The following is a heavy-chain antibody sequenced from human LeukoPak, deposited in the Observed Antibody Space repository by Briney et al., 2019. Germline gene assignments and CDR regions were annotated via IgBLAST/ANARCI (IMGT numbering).Heavy chain of an antibody. V-gene: IGHV4-39*07. CDR2: IYYSGST. CDR1: GGSISSSSYY. J-gene: IGHJ2*01. Sequence: SETLSLTCTVSGGSISSSSYYWGWIRQPPGKGLEWIGSIYYSGSTYYNPSLKSRVTISVDTSKNQFSLKLSSVTAADTAVYYCARDSVAAAVWYFDLWGRGTLVTVSS. D-gene: IGHD6-13*01. CDR3: ARDSVAAAVWYFDL.